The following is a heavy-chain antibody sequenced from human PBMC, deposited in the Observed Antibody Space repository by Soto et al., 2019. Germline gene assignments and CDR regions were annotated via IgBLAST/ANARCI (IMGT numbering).Heavy chain of an antibody. CDR3: ATLYDFLIGYYREGVSFLF. CDR1: GYTFTGYY. Sequence: ASVKVSCKASGYTFTGYYMHWVRQAPGQGLEWMGWINPNSGGTNYAQKFQGRVTMTRDTSISTAYMELSRLRSDDTAVYYCATLYDFLIGYYREGVSFLFRGQGPLGTV. V-gene: IGHV1-2*02. CDR2: INPNSGGT. D-gene: IGHD3-3*01. J-gene: IGHJ1*01.